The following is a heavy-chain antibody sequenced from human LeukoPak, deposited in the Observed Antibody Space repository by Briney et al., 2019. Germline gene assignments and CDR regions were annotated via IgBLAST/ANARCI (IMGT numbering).Heavy chain of an antibody. CDR3: AREPYSSGWLHPDAFDI. Sequence: PQASVKVSCKASGYTFTGYYMHWVRRAPGQGLEWMGWINPNNGGTNYAQKFQGRVTMTRDTSVSTAYMELSRLRSDDTAVYYCAREPYSSGWLHPDAFDIWGQGTMVTVSS. D-gene: IGHD6-19*01. CDR1: GYTFTGYY. V-gene: IGHV1-2*02. CDR2: INPNNGGT. J-gene: IGHJ3*02.